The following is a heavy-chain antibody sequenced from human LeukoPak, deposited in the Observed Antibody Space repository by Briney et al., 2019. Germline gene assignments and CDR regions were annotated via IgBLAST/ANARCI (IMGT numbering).Heavy chain of an antibody. D-gene: IGHD1-1*01. CDR2: ISGDSTYI. J-gene: IGHJ4*02. V-gene: IGHV3-21*01. Sequence: GGSLRLSCAASGFTVINNYMNWVRQAPGKGLEWVSSISGDSTYIYNAGSVKGRFTISRDNAQASLYLQMISLRADDTAVYYCARVSGRLERQSDLDYWGQGTLVIVSS. CDR3: ARVSGRLERQSDLDY. CDR1: GFTVINNY.